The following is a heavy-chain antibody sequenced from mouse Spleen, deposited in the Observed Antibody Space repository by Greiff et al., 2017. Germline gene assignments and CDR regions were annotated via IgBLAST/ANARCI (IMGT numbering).Heavy chain of an antibody. J-gene: IGHJ2*01. CDR2: IDPSDSYT. D-gene: IGHD1-1*01. CDR3: ARRGGYGSSFFDY. Sequence: QVQLQQPGAELVKPGASVKLSCKASGYTFTSYWMQWVKQRPGQGLEWIGEIDPSDSYTNYNQKFKGKATLTVDTSSSTAYMQLSSLTSEDSAVYYWARRGGYGSSFFDYWGQGTTLTVSS. CDR1: GYTFTSYW. V-gene: IGHV1-50*01.